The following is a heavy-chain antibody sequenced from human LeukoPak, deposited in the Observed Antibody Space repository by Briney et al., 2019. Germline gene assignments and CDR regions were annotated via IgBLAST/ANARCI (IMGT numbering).Heavy chain of an antibody. D-gene: IGHD6-13*01. CDR3: ARSIAAGPFDY. CDR2: IYSGGTT. CDR1: GFTVSNNY. Sequence: GGSLRLSCAASGFTVSNNYMTWVRQAPGKGLEWVSLIYSGGTTYYADSVKGRFTISRDNSKNTLYLQMNSLRAEDTAVYYCARSIAAGPFDYWGQGTLVTVSS. J-gene: IGHJ4*02. V-gene: IGHV3-66*01.